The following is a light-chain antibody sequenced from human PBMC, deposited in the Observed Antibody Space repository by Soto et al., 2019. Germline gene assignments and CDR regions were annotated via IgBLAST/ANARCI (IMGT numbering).Light chain of an antibody. V-gene: IGLV3-16*01. J-gene: IGLJ1*01. CDR3: LSADSSAPYV. Sequence: SYELTQPPSVSVSLGQMARITCTGEALPKKYAYWYQQKPGQFPVLVIYKDSERPSGIPERVSGSSSGTIVTLTIIGVQAEDEADYYCLSADSSAPYVFGTGTKLTVL. CDR1: ALPKKY. CDR2: KDS.